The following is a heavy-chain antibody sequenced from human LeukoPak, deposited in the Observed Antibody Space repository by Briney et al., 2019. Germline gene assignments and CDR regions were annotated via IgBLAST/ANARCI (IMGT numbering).Heavy chain of an antibody. V-gene: IGHV4-38-2*02. D-gene: IGHD1-26*01. CDR3: AGERGPYYHYFDY. Sequence: PSETLSLTCTVSGYSISSGYYWGWIRQPPGKGLEWIGSIYYTGSTYYNPSLKSRVTISVDTSKNQFSLNLSSVTASDTAVYYCAGERGPYYHYFDYWGQGTLVTVSS. J-gene: IGHJ4*02. CDR1: GYSISSGYY. CDR2: IYYTGST.